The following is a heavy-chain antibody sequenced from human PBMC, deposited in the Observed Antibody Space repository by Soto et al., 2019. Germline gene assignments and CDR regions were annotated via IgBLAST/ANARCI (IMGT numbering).Heavy chain of an antibody. Sequence: NPSETLSLTCAVLGGSISSTNWWTWVRQPPGKGLEWIGEIYHSGSTNYNPSLKSRVTISVDKSKNQFSLKLSFVTAADTAVYYCSRRPYDGLDVSGQGTTVTGSS. D-gene: IGHD3-3*01. CDR1: GGSISSTNW. V-gene: IGHV4-4*02. CDR3: SRRPYDGLDV. J-gene: IGHJ6*02. CDR2: IYHSGST.